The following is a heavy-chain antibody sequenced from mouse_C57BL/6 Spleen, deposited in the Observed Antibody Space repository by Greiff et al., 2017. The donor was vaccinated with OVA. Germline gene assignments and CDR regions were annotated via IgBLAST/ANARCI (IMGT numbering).Heavy chain of an antibody. Sequence: VQLLQSGPELVKPGASVKLSCKASGYTFTDYYINWVKQRPGQGLEWIGWIFPGSGSTYSIEKFKGRVTLTVDNSSNHASMLLSSLTTEDYAVYIGARGGLRFDYWGQGTTLTVSS. CDR3: ARGGLRFDY. J-gene: IGHJ2*01. CDR2: IFPGSGST. V-gene: IGHV1-75*01. CDR1: GYTFTDYY.